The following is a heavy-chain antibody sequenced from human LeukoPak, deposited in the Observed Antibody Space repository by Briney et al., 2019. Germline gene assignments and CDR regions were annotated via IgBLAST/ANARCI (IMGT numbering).Heavy chain of an antibody. CDR1: GGSFSGYY. CDR2: INHSGST. D-gene: IGHD6-6*01. V-gene: IGHV4-34*01. J-gene: IGHJ4*02. Sequence: PSETLSLTCAVYGGSFSGYYWSWIRQPPGKGLEWIGEINHSGSTSYNPSLKSRVTISVDTSKNQFSLKLSSVTAADTAVYYCARGPTDLIAARPFDYWGQGTLVTVSS. CDR3: ARGPTDLIAARPFDY.